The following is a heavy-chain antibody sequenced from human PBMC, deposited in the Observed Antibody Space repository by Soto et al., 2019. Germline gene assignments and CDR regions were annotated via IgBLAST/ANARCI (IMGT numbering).Heavy chain of an antibody. D-gene: IGHD4-17*01. CDR3: ARGAGYGDYGGY. J-gene: IGHJ4*02. V-gene: IGHV3-48*02. Sequence: EVQLVESGGGLVQPGGSLRLSCAASGFSLRGYSMSWVRQAPGKGLEWVSYISGTGSSINADSVKGRFTISRDNAKNSVYLQMNSLGDDDTAVYYCARGAGYGDYGGYWGQGTLVTVSS. CDR1: GFSLRGYS. CDR2: ISGTGSSI.